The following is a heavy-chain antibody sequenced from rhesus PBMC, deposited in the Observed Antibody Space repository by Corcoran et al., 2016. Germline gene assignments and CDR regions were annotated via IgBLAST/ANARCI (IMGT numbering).Heavy chain of an antibody. CDR3: ARVMGLYWYFEL. V-gene: IGHV2-95*01. CDR2: IYWNDNK. D-gene: IGHD1-44*01. CDR1: GFAFTASGTG. Sequence: QVTLKESGPALVKATQTLTLTCTFSGFAFTASGTGVGWIRQPPGKALEWLANIYWNDNKYYSTSLKRRLTSSRDTSKNQIFLTMTDMDPLDTATYYCARVMGLYWYFELWGPGTPVTISS. J-gene: IGHJ2*01.